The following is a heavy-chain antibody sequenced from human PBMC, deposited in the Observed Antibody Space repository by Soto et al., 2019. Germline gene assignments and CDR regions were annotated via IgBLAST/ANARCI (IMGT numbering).Heavy chain of an antibody. CDR3: ARDSPEVVEMATIFDY. J-gene: IGHJ4*02. V-gene: IGHV1-46*01. Sequence: GASVKVSCKASGYTFTSYYMHWVRQAPGQGLEWMGIINPSGGSTSYAQKFQGRVTMTRDTSTSTVYMELSSLRSEDTAVYYCARDSPEVVEMATIFDYWGQGTLVTVS. D-gene: IGHD5-12*01. CDR2: INPSGGST. CDR1: GYTFTSYY.